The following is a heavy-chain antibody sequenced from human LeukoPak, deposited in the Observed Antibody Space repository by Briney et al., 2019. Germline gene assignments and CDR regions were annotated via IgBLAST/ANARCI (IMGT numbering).Heavy chain of an antibody. D-gene: IGHD3-9*01. Sequence: ASVKVSCKASGYTFTSYDINWVRQATGQGLEWMGWMNPNSGNTGYAQKFQGRVTMTRDTSISTAYMELSRLRSDDTAVYYCAREGSTGPGAEYFQHWGQGTLVTVSS. CDR3: AREGSTGPGAEYFQH. V-gene: IGHV1-8*01. J-gene: IGHJ1*01. CDR1: GYTFTSYD. CDR2: MNPNSGNT.